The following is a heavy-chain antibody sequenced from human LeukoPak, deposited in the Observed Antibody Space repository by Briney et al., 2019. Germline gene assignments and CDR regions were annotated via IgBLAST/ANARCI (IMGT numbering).Heavy chain of an antibody. CDR2: ISAYNGNT. Sequence: ASVKVSCKASGYRFTSYGISWVRQAPGQGLEWMGWISAYNGNTNYAQKLQGRVTMTTDTSTSTAYMELRSLRSDDTAVYYCAREIAVRDAFDIWGQGTMVTVSS. CDR3: AREIAVRDAFDI. V-gene: IGHV1-18*01. J-gene: IGHJ3*02. CDR1: GYRFTSYG. D-gene: IGHD6-19*01.